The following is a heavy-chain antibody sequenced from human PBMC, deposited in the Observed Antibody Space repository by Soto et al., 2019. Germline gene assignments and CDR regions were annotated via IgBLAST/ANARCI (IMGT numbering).Heavy chain of an antibody. D-gene: IGHD1-26*01. CDR3: AHRRGAYYFDF. Sequence: SGPTLVNPTQTLTLTCTFSGFPLSTNGVGVGWIRQPPGKALEWLALIYWDGDKRYSPSLKSRLTITKDTSKNQVVLTMTNMEPVDTATYYCAHRRGAYYFDFWGLGTLVTVSS. V-gene: IGHV2-5*02. J-gene: IGHJ4*02. CDR1: GFPLSTNGVG. CDR2: IYWDGDK.